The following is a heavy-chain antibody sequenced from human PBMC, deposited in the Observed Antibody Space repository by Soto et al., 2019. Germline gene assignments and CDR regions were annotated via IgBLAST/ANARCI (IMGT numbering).Heavy chain of an antibody. CDR3: VPSLLNSGYREPFDY. V-gene: IGHV3-30*03. J-gene: IGHJ4*02. CDR1: GFTFSSYG. Sequence: PGGSLRLSCAASGFTFSSYGMHWVRQAPGKGLEWVALISYDGSNKYYSDSVKARFTILRDNSKNTLYLQMNSLRAEDTAVYYCVPSLLNSGYREPFDYWGQGTLVTVSS. D-gene: IGHD3-22*01. CDR2: ISYDGSNK.